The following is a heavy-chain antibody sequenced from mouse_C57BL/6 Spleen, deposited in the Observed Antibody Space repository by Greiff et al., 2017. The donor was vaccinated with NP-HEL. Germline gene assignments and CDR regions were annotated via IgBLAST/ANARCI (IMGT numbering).Heavy chain of an antibody. CDR1: GYTFTSYW. CDR3: ARGYYSVYFGC. D-gene: IGHD2-12*01. CDR2: IDPSDSYT. V-gene: IGHV1-50*01. J-gene: IGHJ2*01. Sequence: QVQLQQPGAELVKPGASVKLSCKASGYTFTSYWMQWVKQRPGQGFEWIGEIDPSDSYTNYNQKFKGKATLTVDTSSSTAYMQLSSLTSEDSAVYYCARGYYSVYFGCWGQGTTLAVST.